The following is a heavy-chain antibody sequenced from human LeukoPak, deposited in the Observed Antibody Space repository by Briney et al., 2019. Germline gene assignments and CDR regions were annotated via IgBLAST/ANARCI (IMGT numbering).Heavy chain of an antibody. CDR3: ARALVRATMVWYFDL. Sequence: SETLSLTCTVSGGSISSSSYYWSWIRQPPGKGLEWIGEISHSGSTNYSPSLKSRVTISVDTSKNQFSLNLSSVTAADTAVYYCARALVRATMVWYFDLWGRGTLVTVSS. V-gene: IGHV4-39*07. D-gene: IGHD5-12*01. CDR2: ISHSGST. CDR1: GGSISSSSYY. J-gene: IGHJ2*01.